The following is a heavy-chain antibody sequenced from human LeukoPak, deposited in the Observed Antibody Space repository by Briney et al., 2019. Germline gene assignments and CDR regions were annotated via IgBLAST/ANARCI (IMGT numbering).Heavy chain of an antibody. CDR2: ISGSGGSTI. V-gene: IGHV3-23*01. D-gene: IGHD3-10*01. J-gene: IGHJ4*02. CDR1: GFTFSSYA. Sequence: PGGSLRLSCAASGFTFSSYAMSWVRQAPGKGLEWVSAISGSGGSTIYYADSVKGRFTISRDNAKNSLYLQMNSLRAEDTAVYYCARGSSYYYGSGSLGNFDYWGQGTLVTVSS. CDR3: ARGSSYYYGSGSLGNFDY.